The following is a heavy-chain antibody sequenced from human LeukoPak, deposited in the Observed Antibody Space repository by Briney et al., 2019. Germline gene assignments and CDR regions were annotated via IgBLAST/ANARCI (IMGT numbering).Heavy chain of an antibody. Sequence: SQTLSLTCTVSGGSISSGSCYWSWIRQPAGKGLEWIGRIYTSGSTNYNPSLKSRVTISVDTSKNQFSLKLSSVTAADTAVYYCARRRYLTGIFDYWGQGTLVTVSS. D-gene: IGHD1-14*01. CDR2: IYTSGST. CDR3: ARRRYLTGIFDY. V-gene: IGHV4-61*02. J-gene: IGHJ4*02. CDR1: GGSISSGSCY.